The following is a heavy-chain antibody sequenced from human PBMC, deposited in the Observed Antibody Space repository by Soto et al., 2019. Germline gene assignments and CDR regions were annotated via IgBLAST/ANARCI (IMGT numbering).Heavy chain of an antibody. CDR3: ARGSYFFTLSGYSRNVFDF. V-gene: IGHV1-8*01. CDR2: MNPNSGNT. Sequence: SVKLSCKASGYTFTSYDINWVRQATGQGREWMGWMNPNSGNTGYAQKFQGRVTMTRDTSTSTVYMELNSLRSDDTAVYYCARGSYFFTLSGYSRNVFDFCGHGTMV. D-gene: IGHD3-9*01. CDR1: GYTFTSYD. J-gene: IGHJ3*01.